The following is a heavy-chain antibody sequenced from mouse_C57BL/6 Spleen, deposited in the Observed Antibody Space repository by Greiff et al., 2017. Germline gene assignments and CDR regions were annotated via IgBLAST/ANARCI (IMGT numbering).Heavy chain of an antibody. Sequence: EVQRVESGGDLVKPGGSLKLSCAASGFTFSSYGMSWVRQTPDKRLEWVATISSGGSYTYYPDSVKGRFTISRDNAKNTLYLQMSSLKSEDTAMYYCARLLITTVVRGGNFDYWGQGTTLTVSS. CDR3: ARLLITTVVRGGNFDY. CDR1: GFTFSSYG. CDR2: ISSGGSYT. J-gene: IGHJ2*01. V-gene: IGHV5-6*01. D-gene: IGHD1-1*01.